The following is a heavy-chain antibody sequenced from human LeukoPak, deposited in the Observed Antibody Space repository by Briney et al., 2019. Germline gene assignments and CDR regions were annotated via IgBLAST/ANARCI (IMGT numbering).Heavy chain of an antibody. CDR2: IYYSGST. D-gene: IGHD5-18*01. Sequence: SETLSLICTVSGGSISSSSYYWGWIRQPPGKGLEWIGSIYYSGSTYYNPSLKSRVTISVDTSRNQFSLKLSSVTAADTAVYYCARDRSVGYSHGSTRYFDYWGQGTLVTVSS. J-gene: IGHJ4*02. V-gene: IGHV4-39*07. CDR3: ARDRSVGYSHGSTRYFDY. CDR1: GGSISSSSYY.